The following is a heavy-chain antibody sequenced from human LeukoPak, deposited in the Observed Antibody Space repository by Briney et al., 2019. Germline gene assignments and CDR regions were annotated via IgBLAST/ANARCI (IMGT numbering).Heavy chain of an antibody. J-gene: IGHJ4*02. CDR1: GFSFSNYE. V-gene: IGHV3-48*03. Sequence: PGGSLRLSCAASGFSFSNYEMKWVRQAPGKGLEWVSYISSSGSTTYYADSVKGRFTISRDNAKNSLSLQMNSLRVEDMAVYYCARGVPARRFDYWGQGTLVTVSS. CDR2: ISSSGSTT. CDR3: ARGVPARRFDY.